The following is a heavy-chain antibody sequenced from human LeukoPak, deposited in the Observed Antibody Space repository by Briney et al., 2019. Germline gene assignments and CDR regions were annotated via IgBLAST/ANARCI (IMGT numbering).Heavy chain of an antibody. CDR3: AKDYWFDP. CDR2: ISYDGSNK. V-gene: IGHV3-30*18. CDR1: GFTFSSYG. J-gene: IGHJ5*02. Sequence: GGSLRLSCAASGFTFSSYGMHWVRQAPGKGLEWVAVISYDGSNKYYADSVKGRFTISRDNSKNTLYLQMNSLRAEDTAVYYCAKDYWFDPWGQGTLVTVSS.